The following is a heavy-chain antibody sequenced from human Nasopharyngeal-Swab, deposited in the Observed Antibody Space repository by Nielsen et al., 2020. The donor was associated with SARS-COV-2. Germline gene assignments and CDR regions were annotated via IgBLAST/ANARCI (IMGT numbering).Heavy chain of an antibody. J-gene: IGHJ6*03. D-gene: IGHD3-3*01. V-gene: IGHV4-4*02. CDR2: IYHSGST. CDR3: ASLLTYYDFWSGYLNYYYMDV. Sequence: VRQMPGKGLAWIGEIYHSGSTNYNPSLKSRVTISVDNSKNQFSLSLSSVTAADTAVYYCASLLTYYDFWSGYLNYYYMDVWGKGTTVTVSS.